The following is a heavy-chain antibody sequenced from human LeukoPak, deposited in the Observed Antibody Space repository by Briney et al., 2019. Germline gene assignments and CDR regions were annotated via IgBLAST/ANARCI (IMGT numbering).Heavy chain of an antibody. CDR2: ISSSSSNI. V-gene: IGHV3-48*01. J-gene: IGHJ1*01. CDR3: ASGPSIRVSMIVR. CDR1: GFTYSSYS. D-gene: IGHD3-22*01. Sequence: GGSLRLSCAASGFTYSSYSMNWVRQAPGKGLEWVSYISSSSSNINYADSVKGRFTISRDNAKNSLYLQMNSLRAEDTAVYYCASGPSIRVSMIVRWGQGTLVTVSS.